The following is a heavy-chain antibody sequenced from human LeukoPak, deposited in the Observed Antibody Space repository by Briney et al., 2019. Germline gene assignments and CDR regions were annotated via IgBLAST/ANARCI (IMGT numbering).Heavy chain of an antibody. CDR3: AKNGYSYGQGSRVY. Sequence: PGGSLRLSCAASGFTFSSYAMSWVRQAPGKGLEWVSAISGSGGSTYYADSVKGRFTISRDNSKNTLYLQMNSLRAEDTAVYYCAKNGYSYGQGSRVYWGQGTLVTVSS. CDR2: ISGSGGST. CDR1: GFTFSSYA. D-gene: IGHD5-18*01. V-gene: IGHV3-23*01. J-gene: IGHJ4*02.